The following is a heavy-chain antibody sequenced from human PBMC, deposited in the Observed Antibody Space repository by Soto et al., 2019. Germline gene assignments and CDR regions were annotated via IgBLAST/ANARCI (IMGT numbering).Heavy chain of an antibody. V-gene: IGHV1-69*13. Sequence: ASVKVSCKASGGTFSSYAISWVRQAPGQGLEWMGGIIPIFGTANYAQKFQGRVTITADESTSTAYMELSSLRSDDTAVYYCARYGMYCSGGSCYFSSRQVDYWGQGTLVTVSS. CDR1: GGTFSSYA. CDR3: ARYGMYCSGGSCYFSSRQVDY. J-gene: IGHJ4*02. CDR2: IIPIFGTA. D-gene: IGHD2-15*01.